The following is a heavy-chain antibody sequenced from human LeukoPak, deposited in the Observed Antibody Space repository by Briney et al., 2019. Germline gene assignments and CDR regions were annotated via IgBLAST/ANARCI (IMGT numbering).Heavy chain of an antibody. V-gene: IGHV4-59*01. J-gene: IGHJ4*02. D-gene: IGHD5-24*01. Sequence: SETLSLTCTVSGGSISSYYWSWIRQPPGQGLEWIGYIYFSGSTNYNPSLKSRVTISVDTSKNQFSLKLSSVTAADTAVYYCARLRWLQLIDYWGQGTLVTASS. CDR3: ARLRWLQLIDY. CDR2: IYFSGST. CDR1: GGSISSYY.